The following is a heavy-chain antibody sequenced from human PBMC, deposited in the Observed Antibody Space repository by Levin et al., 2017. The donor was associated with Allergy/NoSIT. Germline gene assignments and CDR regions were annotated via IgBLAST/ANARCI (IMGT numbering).Heavy chain of an antibody. CDR2: ISYDGSNK. CDR1: GFTFSSYG. Sequence: LSLTCAASGFTFSSYGMHWVRQAPGKGLEWVAVISYDGSNKYYADSVKGRFTISRDNSKNTLYLQMNSLRAEDTAVYYCANPRYWGQGTLVTVSS. CDR3: ANPRY. J-gene: IGHJ4*02. V-gene: IGHV3-30*18.